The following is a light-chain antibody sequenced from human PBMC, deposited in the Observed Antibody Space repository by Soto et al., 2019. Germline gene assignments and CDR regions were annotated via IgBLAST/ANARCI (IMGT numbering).Light chain of an antibody. CDR3: QQYGTSPFT. J-gene: IGKJ3*01. CDR1: QSVSNNY. V-gene: IGKV3-20*01. Sequence: EIVLTQSPGTLSLSPGERATLSCRASQSVSNNYLAWYQRKPGQAPRLLISGASNRATGIPDRFSGSGSGTDFTLAISRLEPEDFAVYYCQQYGTSPFTFGPGTKVDLK. CDR2: GAS.